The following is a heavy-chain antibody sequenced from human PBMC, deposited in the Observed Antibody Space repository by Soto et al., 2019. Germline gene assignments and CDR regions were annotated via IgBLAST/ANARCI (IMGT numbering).Heavy chain of an antibody. CDR1: GGTFSSYA. CDR3: ASGMRGAGYYYYGMDV. CDR2: IIPICGTA. D-gene: IGHD1-1*01. Sequence: QVQLVQSGAEVKKPGSSVKVSCKASGGTFSSYAISWVRQAPGQGLEWMGGIIPICGTANYAQKFQGRVTITADESTSTGYMGLSSLISEDTAVYYCASGMRGAGYYYYGMDVWGQGTTVTVSS. V-gene: IGHV1-69*01. J-gene: IGHJ6*02.